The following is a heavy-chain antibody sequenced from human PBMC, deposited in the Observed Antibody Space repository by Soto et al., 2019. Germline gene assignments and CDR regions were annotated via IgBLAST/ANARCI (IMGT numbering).Heavy chain of an antibody. CDR3: ARKRGGPYYYYGMDV. J-gene: IGHJ6*02. V-gene: IGHV3-23*01. CDR1: GFTFSSYA. CDR2: ISGSGGST. Sequence: PGGALRLSCTASGFTFSSYAMSWVRQAPGKGLEWVSAISGSGGSTYYADSVKGRLTISRDNSKNTLYLQMNSLRAEDTAVYYCARKRGGPYYYYGMDVWGQGTTVTVSS. D-gene: IGHD3-10*01.